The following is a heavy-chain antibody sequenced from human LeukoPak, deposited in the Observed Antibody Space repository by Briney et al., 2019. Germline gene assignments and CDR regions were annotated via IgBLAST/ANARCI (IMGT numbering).Heavy chain of an antibody. CDR3: ARETEPHEYNDFWSGYSDY. Sequence: GGSLRLSCAASGFTFSSYWMHWVRQAPGKGLVWVSRINTDGSSTAYADSVKGRFTISRDNAKNTLYLQMTSLKAEDTAVYYCARETEPHEYNDFWSGYSDYWGQGILVTVSS. D-gene: IGHD3-3*01. CDR2: INTDGSST. CDR1: GFTFSSYW. J-gene: IGHJ4*02. V-gene: IGHV3-74*01.